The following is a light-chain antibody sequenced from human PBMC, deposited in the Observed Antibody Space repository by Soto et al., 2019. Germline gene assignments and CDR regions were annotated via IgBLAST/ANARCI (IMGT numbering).Light chain of an antibody. Sequence: EIVMTQSPATLSVSPGERATLSRRASQGIKDYVAWFQQKPGQAPRLLIYGASTRATAIPARFSGSGSGTEFTLSISSLQSEDFAVYYCQQYNTWPRTFGQGTKVETK. V-gene: IGKV3-15*01. CDR3: QQYNTWPRT. CDR2: GAS. J-gene: IGKJ1*01. CDR1: QGIKDY.